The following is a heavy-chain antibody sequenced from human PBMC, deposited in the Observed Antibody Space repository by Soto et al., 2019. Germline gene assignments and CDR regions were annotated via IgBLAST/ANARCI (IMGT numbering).Heavy chain of an antibody. J-gene: IGHJ6*02. CDR2: ISYDGSNK. CDR3: ARDFSLRGVINPYGMDV. Sequence: QVQLVESEGGVVQPGRSLRLSCAASGFNFSNYGMHWVRQAPGKGLEWVAVISYDGSNKYYADSVKGRFTISRDNSKNTAYLQVNTLRAEDTAVYYCARDFSLRGVINPYGMDVWGQGTTVTVSS. CDR1: GFNFSNYG. V-gene: IGHV3-30*03. D-gene: IGHD3-10*01.